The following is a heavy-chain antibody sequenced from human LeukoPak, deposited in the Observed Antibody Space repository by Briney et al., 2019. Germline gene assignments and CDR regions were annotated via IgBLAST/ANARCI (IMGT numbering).Heavy chain of an antibody. CDR2: IYTSGSI. V-gene: IGHV4-61*02. Sequence: SETLSLTCTVSGGSISSGSYYWSWIRQPAGKGLEWIGRIYTSGSINYNPSLKSRVTISLDTSENHFSLKLSSVTAADTAVYYCARVTTDGYYNYWGQGTLVTVSS. CDR1: GGSISSGSYY. D-gene: IGHD3-22*01. J-gene: IGHJ4*02. CDR3: ARVTTDGYYNY.